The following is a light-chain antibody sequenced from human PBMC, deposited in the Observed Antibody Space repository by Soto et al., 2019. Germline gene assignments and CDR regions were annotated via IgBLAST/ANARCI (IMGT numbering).Light chain of an antibody. Sequence: DIVMTQSPDSLAVSLGERATINCKSSQSVLYNSNNKNYLAWYQQKPGQPPKLLIYWASTRESGVPDRFSGSGSGTDFTLTIRSLQTEDVAVYYCQQYYSSPQTFGQGTKLEIK. CDR2: WAS. V-gene: IGKV4-1*01. CDR3: QQYYSSPQT. J-gene: IGKJ2*01. CDR1: QSVLYNSNNKNY.